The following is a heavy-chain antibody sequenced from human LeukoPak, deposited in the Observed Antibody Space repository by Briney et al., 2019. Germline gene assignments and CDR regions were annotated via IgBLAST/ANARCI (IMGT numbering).Heavy chain of an antibody. CDR2: ISSNSLFK. CDR3: ARSIAVTLPDY. D-gene: IGHD6-19*01. CDR1: GFTFSNYG. J-gene: IGHJ4*02. Sequence: GGSLRLSCAASGFTFSNYGMHWVRQAPGKGLEWVSAISSNSLFKKYADSVKGRFTISRDNAKNSLYLQVDSLRAEDTAVYYCARSIAVTLPDYWGQGTLVTVSS. V-gene: IGHV3-21*01.